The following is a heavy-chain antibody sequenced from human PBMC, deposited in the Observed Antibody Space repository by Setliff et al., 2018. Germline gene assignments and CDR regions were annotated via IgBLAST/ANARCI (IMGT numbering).Heavy chain of an antibody. D-gene: IGHD3-3*01. J-gene: IGHJ4*02. CDR3: ARHFRSSKVQFLEYLTDYYFDS. Sequence: SETLSLTCTVSDVSISSSSFYWAWIRQPPGKGLEWIGSIYYSGSTYYNPSLTSRVTISVETPNNQFSLNLRSVTAADTAIYYCARHFRSSKVQFLEYLTDYYFDSWGQGTLVTVSS. CDR1: DVSISSSSFY. CDR2: IYYSGST. V-gene: IGHV4-39*01.